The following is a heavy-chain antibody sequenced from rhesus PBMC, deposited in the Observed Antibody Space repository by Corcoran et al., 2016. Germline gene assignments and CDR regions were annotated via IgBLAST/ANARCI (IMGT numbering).Heavy chain of an antibody. CDR1: GDSISSWNW. CDR3: GRHPYPFGGLDS. V-gene: IGHV4-65*02. Sequence: QVQLQESGPGLVKPSETLSLTCAVSGDSISSWNWWSWIRQSPGKGLEWIGNVGASSCDIYYNPSLKSRVTISKDTSKNQFSLKVTSMTAADTAVYYCGRHPYPFGGLDSWGQGVVVTVTS. J-gene: IGHJ6*01. CDR2: VGASSCDI.